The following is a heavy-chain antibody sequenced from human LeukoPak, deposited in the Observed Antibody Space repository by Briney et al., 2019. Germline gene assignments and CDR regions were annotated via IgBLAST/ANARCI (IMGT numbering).Heavy chain of an antibody. CDR2: INWNGGST. Sequence: SGGSLRLSCAASGFTFDDYGMSWVRQAPGKGLEWVSGINWNGGSTGYADSVKGRFTISRDNAKNSLYLQMNSLRAEDTALYYCARGPIFGVVTTFDYWGQGTLVTVSS. J-gene: IGHJ4*02. D-gene: IGHD3-3*01. V-gene: IGHV3-20*04. CDR3: ARGPIFGVVTTFDY. CDR1: GFTFDDYG.